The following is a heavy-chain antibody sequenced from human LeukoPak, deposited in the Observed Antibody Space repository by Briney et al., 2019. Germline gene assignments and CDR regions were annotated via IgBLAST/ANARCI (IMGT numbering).Heavy chain of an antibody. CDR3: ARPRSDSSGYYPSYFDL. CDR2: IYPGDSDT. Sequence: AESLKISCKASGYSFTSYWIAWVRQMPAKGLERGTIIYPGDSDTRYNPTFQGHVTISFDKSTSPAYLQWSSLKASDTAMYYCARPRSDSSGYYPSYFDLWSRGTLVTVSS. D-gene: IGHD3-22*01. V-gene: IGHV5-51*01. J-gene: IGHJ2*01. CDR1: GYSFTSYW.